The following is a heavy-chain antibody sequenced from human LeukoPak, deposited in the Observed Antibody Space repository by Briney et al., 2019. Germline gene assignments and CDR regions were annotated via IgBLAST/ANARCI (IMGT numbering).Heavy chain of an antibody. CDR2: ISGSGGST. CDR3: AKDQAVAGTGMDV. D-gene: IGHD6-19*01. J-gene: IGHJ6*02. CDR1: GFTFNSYA. Sequence: GGSLRLSCAASGFTFNSYAMSWVRQAPGKGLEWVSAISGSGGSTYYADSVKGRFTISRDNSKNTLYLQMNSLRAEDTAVYYCAKDQAVAGTGMDVWGQGTTVTVSS. V-gene: IGHV3-23*01.